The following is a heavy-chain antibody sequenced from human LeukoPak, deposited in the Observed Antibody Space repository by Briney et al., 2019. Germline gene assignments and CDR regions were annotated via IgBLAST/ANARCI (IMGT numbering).Heavy chain of an antibody. CDR1: GFTFSNAW. V-gene: IGHV3-15*01. CDR3: TTAWGRWLQLIGGAFDI. CDR2: IKSKTDGGTT. D-gene: IGHD5-24*01. J-gene: IGHJ3*02. Sequence: GGSLRLSGAASGFTFSNAWMSWVRQAPGKGLEWVGRIKSKTDGGTTDYAAPVKGRFTISRDDSKNTLYLQMNSLKTEDTAVYYCTTAWGRWLQLIGGAFDIWGQGTMVTVSS.